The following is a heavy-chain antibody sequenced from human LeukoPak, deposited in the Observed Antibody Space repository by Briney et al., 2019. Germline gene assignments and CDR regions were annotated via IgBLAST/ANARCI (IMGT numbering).Heavy chain of an antibody. D-gene: IGHD5-12*01. J-gene: IGHJ5*02. Sequence: PSETLSLTCAVSGGSFSGCYWSWIRQPPGKGLEWIGGVNHSGNTNYKPSLKSRATISVDTSRIQFSLKLSSVTAADTAVYYCARALGSYSGYDYYWFDPWGQGTLVTVSS. CDR3: ARALGSYSGYDYYWFDP. CDR1: GGSFSGCY. CDR2: VNHSGNT. V-gene: IGHV4-34*01.